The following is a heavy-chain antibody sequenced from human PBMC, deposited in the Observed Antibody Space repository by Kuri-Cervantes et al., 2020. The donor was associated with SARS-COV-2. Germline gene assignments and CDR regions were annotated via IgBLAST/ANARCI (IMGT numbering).Heavy chain of an antibody. J-gene: IGHJ5*02. CDR3: ARGVLGSMDAWFDP. CDR2: IIPILGIA. CDR1: GGTFSSYA. V-gene: IGHV1-69*10. D-gene: IGHD3-10*01. Sequence: SVKVSYKASGGTFSSYAISWVRQAPGQGLEWMGGIIPILGIANYAQKFQGRVTITADKSTSTAYMELSSLRSEDTAVYYCARGVLGSMDAWFDPWGQGTLVTVSS.